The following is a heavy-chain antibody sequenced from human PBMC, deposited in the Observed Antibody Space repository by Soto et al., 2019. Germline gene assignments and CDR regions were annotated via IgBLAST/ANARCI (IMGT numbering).Heavy chain of an antibody. Sequence: GGSLRLSCAASGFTFSSYAMSWVRQAPGKGLEWVSAISGSGGSTYYADSVKGRFTISRDNSKNTLYLQMNSLRAEDTAVYYCAKDAPITIFGVEQTYYYYMDVWGKGTTVTVSS. D-gene: IGHD3-3*01. CDR1: GFTFSSYA. V-gene: IGHV3-23*01. J-gene: IGHJ6*03. CDR3: AKDAPITIFGVEQTYYYYMDV. CDR2: ISGSGGST.